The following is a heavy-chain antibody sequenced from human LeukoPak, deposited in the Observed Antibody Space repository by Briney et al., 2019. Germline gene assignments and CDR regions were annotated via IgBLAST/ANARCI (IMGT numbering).Heavy chain of an antibody. D-gene: IGHD6-13*01. CDR2: ISGSGGST. CDR1: GFTFSSYG. CDR3: AKDLEAAAGIFPIDY. V-gene: IGHV3-23*01. Sequence: GGSLRLSCAASGFTFSSYGMSWVRQAPGRGLEWVSAISGSGGSTYYADSVKGRCTISRDNSKNTLYLQMNSLRAEDTAVYYCAKDLEAAAGIFPIDYWGQGTLVTVSS. J-gene: IGHJ4*02.